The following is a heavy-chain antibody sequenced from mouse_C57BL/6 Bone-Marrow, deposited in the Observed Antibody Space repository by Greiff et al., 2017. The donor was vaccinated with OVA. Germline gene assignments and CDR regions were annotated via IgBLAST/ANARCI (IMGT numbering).Heavy chain of an antibody. CDR3: TTAYYSNYVGY. J-gene: IGHJ2*01. D-gene: IGHD2-5*01. Sequence: EVQLVESGAELVRPGASVKLSCTASGFNIKDDYMHWVKQRPEQGLEWIGWIDPENGDTEYASKFQGKATITADTSSNTAYLQLSSLTSGDTAVYYCTTAYYSNYVGYWGQGTTLTVSS. CDR2: IDPENGDT. CDR1: GFNIKDDY. V-gene: IGHV14-4*01.